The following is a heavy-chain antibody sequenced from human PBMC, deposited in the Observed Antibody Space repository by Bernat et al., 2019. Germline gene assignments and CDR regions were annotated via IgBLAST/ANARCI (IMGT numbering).Heavy chain of an antibody. J-gene: IGHJ4*02. V-gene: IGHV3-30*18. D-gene: IGHD5-12*01. CDR3: AKDFRKMATISPPVDY. Sequence: QVQLVESGGGVVQPGRSLRLSCAASGFTFSSYGMHWVRQAPGKGLEWVAVISYDGSNKYYADSVKGRFTISRDNSKNTLYLQMNSLRAEDTAVYYCAKDFRKMATISPPVDYWGQGTLVTVSS. CDR2: ISYDGSNK. CDR1: GFTFSSYG.